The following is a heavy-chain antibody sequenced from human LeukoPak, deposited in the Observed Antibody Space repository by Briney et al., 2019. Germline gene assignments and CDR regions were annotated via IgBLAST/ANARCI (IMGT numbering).Heavy chain of an antibody. D-gene: IGHD6-19*01. CDR1: GFTFTSYS. J-gene: IGHJ5*02. CDR2: TSDRGDYT. CDR3: ARGIAVAGNLNWSQLRLNNWFDP. Sequence: GGSLRLSCAASGFTFTSYSMSWVRQAPGKGLEWVSGTSDRGDYTYYADSVKGRFTISRDNAKNSLYLQMNSLRAEDTAVYYCARGIAVAGNLNWSQLRLNNWFDPWGQGTLVTVSS. V-gene: IGHV3-23*01.